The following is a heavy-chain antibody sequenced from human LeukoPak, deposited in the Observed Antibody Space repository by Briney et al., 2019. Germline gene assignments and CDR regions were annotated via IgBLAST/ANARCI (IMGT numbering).Heavy chain of an antibody. D-gene: IGHD3-22*01. Sequence: GGSLRLSCAASGFRFSSHWMNWVRQAPGKGLEWVSYISSSGSTIYYADSVKGRFTISRDNAKNSLYLQMNSLRAEDTAVYYCARAPHGRSRSGYYVIDYWGQGTLVTVSS. V-gene: IGHV3-48*04. CDR2: ISSSGSTI. CDR1: GFRFSSHW. J-gene: IGHJ4*02. CDR3: ARAPHGRSRSGYYVIDY.